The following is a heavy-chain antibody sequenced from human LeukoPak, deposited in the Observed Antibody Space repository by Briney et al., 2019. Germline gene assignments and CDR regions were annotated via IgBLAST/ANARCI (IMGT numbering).Heavy chain of an antibody. Sequence: PSETLSLTCGASSVSLSGYYWRWIRQPPGGGLEWLGEITHSGSPNYNPSLKSRVTISGDTSKKQFSLNLKSVTAADTGVYYCARGVDLWGRGTPVTVSS. CDR3: ARGVDL. J-gene: IGHJ2*01. V-gene: IGHV4-34*01. CDR1: SVSLSGYY. CDR2: ITHSGSP.